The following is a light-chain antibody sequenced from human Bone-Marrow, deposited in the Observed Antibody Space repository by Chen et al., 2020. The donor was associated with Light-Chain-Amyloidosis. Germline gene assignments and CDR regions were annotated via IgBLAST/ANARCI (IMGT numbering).Light chain of an antibody. CDR1: RVTSNTF. Sequence: IVLKQSPGTLSLSPGERATLSCRASRVTSNTFLAWYQQKPGQAPRLLIYGASYRATGIPDRFSGSGSGTDFTLTISRLEPEDFAVYYCQQYDNSHWTFGQGTKVEIK. CDR3: QQYDNSHWT. CDR2: GAS. J-gene: IGKJ1*01. V-gene: IGKV3-20*01.